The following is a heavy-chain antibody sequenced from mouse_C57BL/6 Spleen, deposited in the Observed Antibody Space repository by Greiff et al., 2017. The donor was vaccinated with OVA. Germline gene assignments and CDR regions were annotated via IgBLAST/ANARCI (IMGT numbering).Heavy chain of an antibody. J-gene: IGHJ3*01. Sequence: EVKLMESGPGLVKPSQSLSLTCSVTGYSITSGYYWNWIRQFPGNKLEWMGYISYDGSNNYNPSLKNRISITRDTSKNQFFLKLNSVTTEDTATYYCARGKSNYSAWFAYWGQGTLVTVSA. CDR2: ISYDGSN. CDR1: GYSITSGYY. D-gene: IGHD2-5*01. CDR3: ARGKSNYSAWFAY. V-gene: IGHV3-6*01.